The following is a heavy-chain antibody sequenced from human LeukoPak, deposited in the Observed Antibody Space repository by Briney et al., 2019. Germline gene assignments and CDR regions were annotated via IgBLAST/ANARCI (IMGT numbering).Heavy chain of an antibody. J-gene: IGHJ6*02. D-gene: IGHD6-13*01. CDR1: GFTFSSYG. Sequence: GGSLRLFCAASGFTFSSYGMHWVRQAPGKGLEWVAVIWYDGSNKYYADSVKGRFTISRDNSKNTLYLQMNSLRAEDTAVYYCAREGSSSWYLGDYYYGMDVWGQGTTVTVSS. CDR3: AREGSSSWYLGDYYYGMDV. CDR2: IWYDGSNK. V-gene: IGHV3-33*01.